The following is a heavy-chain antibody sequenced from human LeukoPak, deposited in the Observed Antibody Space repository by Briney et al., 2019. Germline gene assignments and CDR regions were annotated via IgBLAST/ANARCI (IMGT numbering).Heavy chain of an antibody. J-gene: IGHJ4*02. Sequence: GRSLRLSCGASGFTFSTYGMHWVRQAPGKGLEWVAVISYDGSNKYYADSVKGRFTISRDNSKNTLYLQMNSLRAEDTAVYYCARDTGDATFDYWGQGTLVTVSS. V-gene: IGHV3-30*05. CDR3: ARDTGDATFDY. CDR1: GFTFSTYG. D-gene: IGHD4-11*01. CDR2: ISYDGSNK.